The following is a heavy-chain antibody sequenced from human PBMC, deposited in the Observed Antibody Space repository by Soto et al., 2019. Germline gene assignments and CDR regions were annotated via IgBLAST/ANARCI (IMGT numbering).Heavy chain of an antibody. V-gene: IGHV1-69*13. CDR1: GGTFSSYA. CDR3: ARDFYAGVAGSAGWGYFDY. D-gene: IGHD6-19*01. CDR2: IIPIFGTA. J-gene: IGHJ4*02. Sequence: ASVKVSCKASGGTFSSYAISWVRQAPGQGLEWMGGIIPIFGTANYAQKFQGRVTITADESTSTAYMELSSLRSEDTAVYYCARDFYAGVAGSAGWGYFDYWGQGTLVTVSS.